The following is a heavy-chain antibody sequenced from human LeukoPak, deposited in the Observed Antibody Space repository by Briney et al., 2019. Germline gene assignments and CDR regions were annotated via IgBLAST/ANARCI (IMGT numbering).Heavy chain of an antibody. D-gene: IGHD3-22*01. V-gene: IGHV3-48*03. Sequence: GGSLRLSCAASGFTFSSYEMNWVRQAPGKGLEWGSYISTSGDTIYYADSVRGRFTISRDIAKNSLYLQMNSLRAEDTAVYYCVRERLDAFDIWGKGTLVTVSS. J-gene: IGHJ3*02. CDR2: ISTSGDTI. CDR1: GFTFSSYE. CDR3: VRERLDAFDI.